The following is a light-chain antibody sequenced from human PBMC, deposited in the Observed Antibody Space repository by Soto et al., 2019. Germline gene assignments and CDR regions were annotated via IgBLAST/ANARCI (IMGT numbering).Light chain of an antibody. CDR2: GAS. J-gene: IGKJ1*01. CDR1: QSVSSSY. CDR3: QQYGTSFWT. V-gene: IGKV3-20*01. Sequence: EIVVTQSPGTLSLSPGERATLSCRTSQSVSSSYLAWYQQKPGQAPRLLIYGASTRATGIPDRFSGSGSGTDFTLTISRLEPEDFAVYYCQQYGTSFWTFGQGTK.